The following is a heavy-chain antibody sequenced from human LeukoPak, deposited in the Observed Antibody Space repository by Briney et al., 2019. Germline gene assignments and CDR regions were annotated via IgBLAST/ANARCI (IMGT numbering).Heavy chain of an antibody. CDR3: ARDGRLTPFEY. Sequence: PGGSLRLSCAASGFTFSSYAMTWVRQAPGEGLEWVSAISGSGGSTYYADSVKGRFTISRDNSKNTLYLQMNSLRAEDTAVYYCARDGRLTPFEYWGQGTLVTVSS. V-gene: IGHV3-23*01. CDR1: GFTFSSYA. CDR2: ISGSGGST. J-gene: IGHJ4*02. D-gene: IGHD2-15*01.